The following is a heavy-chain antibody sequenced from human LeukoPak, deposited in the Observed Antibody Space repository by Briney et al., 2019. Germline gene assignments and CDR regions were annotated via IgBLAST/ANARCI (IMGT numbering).Heavy chain of an antibody. D-gene: IGHD1-26*01. V-gene: IGHV4-39*01. Sequence: SETLSLTCTVSGGSISSSSYYWGWIRQPPGKGLEWIGSIYYSGSTYYNPSFKSRVTISVDTSKNQFSLKLSSVTAADTAVYYCARLMYSGSYSVDYWGQGTLVTVSS. CDR3: ARLMYSGSYSVDY. J-gene: IGHJ4*02. CDR2: IYYSGST. CDR1: GGSISSSSYY.